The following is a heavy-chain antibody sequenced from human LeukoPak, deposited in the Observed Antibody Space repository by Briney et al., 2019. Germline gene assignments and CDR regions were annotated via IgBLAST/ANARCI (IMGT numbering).Heavy chain of an antibody. V-gene: IGHV3-23*01. CDR2: ISGSGSRT. Sequence: PGGSLRLSCAASVFNFSSYAMSGVRHAPGKGLEWVSAISGSGSRTYCADSVKGRFTISRDNSKNTLYLQMNSLRADDTAVYYCAKVPGDSSSYFYYYGMDVWGQGTTVTVSS. CDR3: AKVPGDSSSYFYYYGMDV. D-gene: IGHD6-6*01. J-gene: IGHJ6*02. CDR1: VFNFSSYA.